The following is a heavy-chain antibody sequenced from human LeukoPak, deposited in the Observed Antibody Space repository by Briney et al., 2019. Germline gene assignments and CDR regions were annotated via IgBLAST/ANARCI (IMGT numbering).Heavy chain of an antibody. CDR2: IYTSGST. CDR1: GGSISSGSYY. V-gene: IGHV4-61*02. Sequence: SETLSLTCTVSGGSISSGSYYWSWIRQPAGKGLEWIGRIYTSGSTNYNPSLMSRVTISVDTSKNQFSLKLSSVTAADTAVYYCARSLYYYGSDSFDIWGQGTMVTVSS. D-gene: IGHD3-10*01. CDR3: ARSLYYYGSDSFDI. J-gene: IGHJ3*02.